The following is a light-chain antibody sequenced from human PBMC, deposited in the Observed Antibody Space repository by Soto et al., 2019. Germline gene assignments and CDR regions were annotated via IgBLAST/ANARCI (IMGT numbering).Light chain of an antibody. V-gene: IGKV1-39*01. CDR1: QSISSY. CDR2: VAS. CDR3: QQSYSPPWT. Sequence: DIQMTQSPSSLSASVGDRVTLTCRASQSISSYLNWFQQKQGKAPKXLIYVASNLQSGVPSRFSGSRSGTDLTITISSLQSEDFETYYGQQSYSPPWTFGQGTKVDIK. J-gene: IGKJ1*01.